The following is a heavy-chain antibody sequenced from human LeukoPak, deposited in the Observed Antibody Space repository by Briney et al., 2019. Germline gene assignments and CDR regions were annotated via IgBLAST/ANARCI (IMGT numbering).Heavy chain of an antibody. Sequence: PGGSLRLSCAASGVTFSSYAMSWVRQAPGKGLEWVSAISGSGGSTYYADSVKGRFTISRDNSKNTLYLQMNSLRAEDTAVYYCARTGELSAALDYWGQGTLVTVSS. CDR3: ARTGELSAALDY. D-gene: IGHD3-16*02. V-gene: IGHV3-23*01. CDR1: GVTFSSYA. J-gene: IGHJ4*02. CDR2: ISGSGGST.